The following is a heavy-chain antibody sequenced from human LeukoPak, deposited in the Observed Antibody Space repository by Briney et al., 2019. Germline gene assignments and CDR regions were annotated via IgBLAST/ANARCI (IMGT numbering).Heavy chain of an antibody. V-gene: IGHV3-33*01. D-gene: IGHD4-17*01. CDR3: ASPDDYGDYVVPFDY. J-gene: IGHJ4*02. CDR2: IWYDGSKK. CDR1: GFSFSSFG. Sequence: GGSLRLSCAASGFSFSSFGMHWVRQAPGKGLEWVAVIWYDGSKKHYADSVKGRFTISRDNSKNTLHLQMNSLRAEDTAVYYCASPDDYGDYVVPFDYWGQGTLVTVSS.